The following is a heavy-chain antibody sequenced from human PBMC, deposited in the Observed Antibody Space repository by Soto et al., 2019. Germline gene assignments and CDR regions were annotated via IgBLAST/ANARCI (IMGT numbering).Heavy chain of an antibody. CDR2: INAGNGNT. V-gene: IGHV1-3*01. Sequence: QVQLVQSGAEVKKPGASVQVSCKASGYTFTSYAMHWVRQAPGQRLEWMGWINAGNGNTKYSQKFQGRVTITRDTSASTAYMELSSLRSEDTAVYYCARVLYSSDGIDIWGQGTMVTVSS. D-gene: IGHD6-19*01. CDR1: GYTFTSYA. J-gene: IGHJ3*02. CDR3: ARVLYSSDGIDI.